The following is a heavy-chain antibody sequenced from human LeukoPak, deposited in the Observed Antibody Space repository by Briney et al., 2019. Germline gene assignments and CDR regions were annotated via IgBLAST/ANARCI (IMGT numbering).Heavy chain of an antibody. V-gene: IGHV4-59*01. J-gene: IGHJ6*03. CDR1: GGSISSYY. D-gene: IGHD2-2*01. Sequence: KPSETLSLTCTVSGGSISSYYWSWIRQPPGKGLEWIGYIYYSGSTNYNPSLKSRVTISVDTSKNQFSLKLSSVTAADTAVYYWARGVRYCSSTSCPYYYYYYMDVWGKGTTVTVSS. CDR2: IYYSGST. CDR3: ARGVRYCSSTSCPYYYYYYMDV.